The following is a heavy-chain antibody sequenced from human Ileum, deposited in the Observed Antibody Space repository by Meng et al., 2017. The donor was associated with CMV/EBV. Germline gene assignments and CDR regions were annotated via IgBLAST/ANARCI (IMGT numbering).Heavy chain of an antibody. D-gene: IGHD1-14*01. CDR2: INPSGYRT. V-gene: IGHV1-46*01. Sequence: QWVRQAPGQGLEWMALINPSGYRTTYAQKFQGRVTVTTDTSARTVQLQVSGLRSEDTAVYYCVRDGGTYRTAATGGYDFYYYGLDVWGQGTTVTVSS. J-gene: IGHJ6*02. CDR3: VRDGGTYRTAATGGYDFYYYGLDV.